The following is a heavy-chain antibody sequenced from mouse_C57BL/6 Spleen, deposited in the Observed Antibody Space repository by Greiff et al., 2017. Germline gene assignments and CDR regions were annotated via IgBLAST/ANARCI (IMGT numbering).Heavy chain of an antibody. D-gene: IGHD1-1*01. J-gene: IGHJ1*03. CDR2: IRLKSGNYET. CDR3: TAYYGSSYWYFDV. V-gene: IGHV6-3*01. Sequence: EVKVEESGGGLVQPGGSMKLSCVASGFTFSNYWMNWVRQSPEKGLEWVAQIRLKSGNYETHYAESVKGRFTISRDDSKSSVYLPMNNLRAEDTGIYYCTAYYGSSYWYFDVWGTGTTVTVSS. CDR1: GFTFSNYW.